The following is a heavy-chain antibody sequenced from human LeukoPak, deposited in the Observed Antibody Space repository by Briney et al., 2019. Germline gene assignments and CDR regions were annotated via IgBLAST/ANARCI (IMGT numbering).Heavy chain of an antibody. Sequence: GESLKISCKGSGYSFTSYWIGWVRQMPGKGLEWMGIIYPGDSDTRCSPSFQGQVTTSADKSISTAYLQWSSLKASDTAMYYCARPLDYGDSTGGYFDYWGQGTLVTVSS. CDR1: GYSFTSYW. J-gene: IGHJ4*02. CDR2: IYPGDSDT. CDR3: ARPLDYGDSTGGYFDY. V-gene: IGHV5-51*01. D-gene: IGHD4-17*01.